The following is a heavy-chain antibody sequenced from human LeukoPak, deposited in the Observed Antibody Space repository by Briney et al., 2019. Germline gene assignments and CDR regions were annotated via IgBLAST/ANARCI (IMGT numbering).Heavy chain of an antibody. Sequence: PGGSMRLSCAASGFTFDAHAMDWVRQPPGKGLEWVAAISWNSATLVYADSVRGRFTVSRDNPKNSLYLQMNSLRPEDTALYYCAKPLPSARSFFDHWGQGILVTVSS. V-gene: IGHV3-9*01. D-gene: IGHD1-26*01. CDR2: ISWNSATL. CDR1: GFTFDAHA. CDR3: AKPLPSARSFFDH. J-gene: IGHJ4*02.